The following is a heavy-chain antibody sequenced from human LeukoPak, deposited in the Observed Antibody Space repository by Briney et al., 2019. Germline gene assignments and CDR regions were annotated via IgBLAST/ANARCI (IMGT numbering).Heavy chain of an antibody. D-gene: IGHD6-13*01. V-gene: IGHV3-21*01. J-gene: IGHJ3*02. CDR1: GFTFSSYS. CDR2: ISSSSSYI. CDR3: ARDQPQIAAAGTVDAFDI. Sequence: PGGSLRLSCAASGFTFSSYSMNWVRQAPGKGLEWVPSISSSSSYIYYADSVKGRFTISRDNAKNSLYLQMNSLRAEDTAVYYCARDQPQIAAAGTVDAFDIWGQGTMVTVSS.